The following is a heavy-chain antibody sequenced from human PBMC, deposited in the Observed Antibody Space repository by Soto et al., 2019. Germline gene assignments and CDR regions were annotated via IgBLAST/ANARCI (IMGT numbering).Heavy chain of an antibody. V-gene: IGHV4-59*01. D-gene: IGHD3-22*01. Sequence: QVQLQESGPGLVKPSETLSLTCTVSGGSISSTYWSWIRQPPGKGLEWIGYMYYSGNTNYNPSLKSRVTISVDTSKNQFSLNLSSVTAADTAVYYCARETYYYDSSDYLIGSSAFDIWGQGTLVTVSS. CDR2: MYYSGNT. J-gene: IGHJ3*02. CDR3: ARETYYYDSSDYLIGSSAFDI. CDR1: GGSISSTY.